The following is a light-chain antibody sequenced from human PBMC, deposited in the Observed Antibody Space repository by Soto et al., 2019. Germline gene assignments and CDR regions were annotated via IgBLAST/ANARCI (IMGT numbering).Light chain of an antibody. J-gene: IGKJ5*01. Sequence: EIVVTQSPATLSVSPGERATLSCRASQSVGRRLVWYQQKAGQAPRPLIFDASTRAAGIPARFSGSGSGTEFTLTISRLEPEDFAVYYCQQYDTWVSITFGQGTRLEIK. CDR1: QSVGRR. CDR3: QQYDTWVSIT. V-gene: IGKV3-15*01. CDR2: DAS.